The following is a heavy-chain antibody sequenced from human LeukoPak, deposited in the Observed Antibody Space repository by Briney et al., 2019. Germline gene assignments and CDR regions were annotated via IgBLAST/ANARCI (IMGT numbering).Heavy chain of an antibody. V-gene: IGHV3-33*01. D-gene: IGHD3-10*01. CDR1: GFTFNSYG. CDR2: IWYDGTNT. CDR3: ARDLDPTGRYYFDY. J-gene: IGHJ4*02. Sequence: GGSLRLSCAASGFTFNSYGMHWVPQAPGEGLEWVAVIWYDGTNTYYADSVKGRFTISRDNSKNTLYLQMNSLTDEDTAVYYCARDLDPTGRYYFDYWGQGTLVT.